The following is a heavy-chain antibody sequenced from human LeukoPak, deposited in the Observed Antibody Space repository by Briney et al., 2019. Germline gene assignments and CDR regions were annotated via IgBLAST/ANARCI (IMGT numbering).Heavy chain of an antibody. J-gene: IGHJ4*02. CDR3: ARESPRDGYNWGY. Sequence: SETLSLTCTVSGGSISSSSYYWGWIRQPPGKGLEWIGSIYYSGSTYYNPSLKSRVTISVDTSKNQFSLKLSSVTAADTAVYYCARESPRDGYNWGYWGQGTLVTVSS. V-gene: IGHV4-39*07. CDR1: GGSISSSSYY. D-gene: IGHD5-24*01. CDR2: IYYSGST.